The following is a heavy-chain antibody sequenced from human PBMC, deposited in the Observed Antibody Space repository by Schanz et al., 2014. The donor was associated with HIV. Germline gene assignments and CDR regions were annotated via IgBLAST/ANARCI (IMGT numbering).Heavy chain of an antibody. CDR1: GFTFSSYA. D-gene: IGHD3-22*01. J-gene: IGHJ4*02. V-gene: IGHV3-23*01. CDR2: ISGSGGST. CDR3: AKPEYDSRGNSQSHFDY. Sequence: EVQLLESGGGLVQPGGSLRLSCAASGFTFSSYAMSWVRQAPGKGLEWVSAISGSGGSTYYADSVNGRFTISRDNSKNTLYLQMTTLRIDDTAVYYCAKPEYDSRGNSQSHFDYWGQGTLVTVSS.